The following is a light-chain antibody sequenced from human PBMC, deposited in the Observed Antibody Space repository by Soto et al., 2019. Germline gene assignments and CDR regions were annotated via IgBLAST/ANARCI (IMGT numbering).Light chain of an antibody. V-gene: IGKV3D-15*01. CDR3: QQYKNWPRT. J-gene: IGKJ1*01. CDR1: ETINNN. Sequence: EIVLTQSPATLSLSPGERATLSCRASETINNNLVWYQQKPGQPPRLLIPEASTRVTGIPARFSGSGSGTEFTLTISSLQSEDFAVYYCQQYKNWPRTFGQGTKVEI. CDR2: EAS.